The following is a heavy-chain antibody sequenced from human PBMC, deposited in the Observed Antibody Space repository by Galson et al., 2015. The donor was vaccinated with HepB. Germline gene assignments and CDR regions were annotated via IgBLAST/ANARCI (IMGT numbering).Heavy chain of an antibody. CDR3: ARGRLLTANFYYYMDV. J-gene: IGHJ6*03. V-gene: IGHV1-8*01. D-gene: IGHD2-21*02. Sequence: QSGAEVKKPGESLKTSCKASGYTFTSYDINWVRQATGQGLEWMGWMNPNSANTGYSQKFQGRVTMTRNTSISTAYMELSSLRSEDTAVYYCARGRLLTANFYYYMDVWGKGTTVTVSS. CDR2: MNPNSANT. CDR1: GYTFTSYD.